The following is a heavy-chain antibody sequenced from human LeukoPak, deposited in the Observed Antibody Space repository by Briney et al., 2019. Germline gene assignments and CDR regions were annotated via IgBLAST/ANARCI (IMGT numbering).Heavy chain of an antibody. CDR1: GFTFSTYV. Sequence: PGGSLRLSCGASGFTFSTYVLHWVRQAPGKGLEWVAVISHDGSEKYYADSVKGRFTISRDNSKNTLYLQMNSLRAEDTAVYYCAKEYCTTTNCLGDWGLGTLVTVSS. CDR2: ISHDGSEK. J-gene: IGHJ4*02. CDR3: AKEYCTTTNCLGD. V-gene: IGHV3-30*18. D-gene: IGHD2-2*01.